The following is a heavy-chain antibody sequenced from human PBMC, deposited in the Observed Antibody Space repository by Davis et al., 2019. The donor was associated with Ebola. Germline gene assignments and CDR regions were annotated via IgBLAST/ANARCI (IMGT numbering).Heavy chain of an antibody. V-gene: IGHV1-18*04. Sequence: SVPVSCKPSLYTFTSSGITCVRQAPGQGLEWMGWINANNGNTNYAQNVQGRVTMTTDTSTSTAYMELRSLRSDDTAMYYCARDRSLRGYSLRKLDVWGQGTTVIVSS. D-gene: IGHD5-18*01. CDR3: ARDRSLRGYSLRKLDV. CDR1: LYTFTSSG. J-gene: IGHJ6*02. CDR2: INANNGNT.